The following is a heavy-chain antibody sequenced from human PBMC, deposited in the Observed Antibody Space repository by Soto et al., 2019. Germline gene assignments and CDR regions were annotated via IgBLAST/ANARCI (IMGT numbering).Heavy chain of an antibody. CDR1: GDSISSDYYH. V-gene: IGHV4-30-4*08. CDR3: ARGGHCTNGVCSALDY. Sequence: SETLSLTCTVSGDSISSDYYHWTWIRQSPGKGLEWIGYIHHSGSILYNPSFKSRVTISVDTSKKQFSLKLSSVTAADTAVYYCARGGHCTNGVCSALDYWGQGTLVTVSS. CDR2: IHHSGSI. J-gene: IGHJ4*02. D-gene: IGHD2-8*01.